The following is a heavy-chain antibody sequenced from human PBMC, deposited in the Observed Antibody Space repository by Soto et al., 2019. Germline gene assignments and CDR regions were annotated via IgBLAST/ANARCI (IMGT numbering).Heavy chain of an antibody. CDR2: IYYSGST. CDR3: ARRVKFASWRRPAYYFDY. J-gene: IGHJ4*02. V-gene: IGHV4-59*01. D-gene: IGHD1-1*01. CDR1: GGSISGYY. Sequence: QVQLQESGPGLVKPSETLSLTCTVSGGSISGYYWSWIRQPPAKGLEWIGYIYYSGSTNYNPSLKSRVTISVDTSKNQFSLKLSAVTAADTAVYYCARRVKFASWRRPAYYFDYWGQGTLVTVSS.